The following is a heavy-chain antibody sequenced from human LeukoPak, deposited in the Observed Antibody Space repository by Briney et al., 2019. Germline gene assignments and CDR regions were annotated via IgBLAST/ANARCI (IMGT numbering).Heavy chain of an antibody. CDR3: ARTRLHHHYGSGTNFDY. V-gene: IGHV4-34*01. CDR1: GGSFSGYY. D-gene: IGHD3-10*01. CDR2: INHSGST. Sequence: SETLSLTCAVYGGSFSGYYWSWIRQPPGKGLEWIGEINHSGSTNYNPSLKSRVTISVDTSKNQFSLQLNSVTPEDTAVYYCARTRLHHHYGSGTNFDYWGQGTLVTVSS. J-gene: IGHJ4*02.